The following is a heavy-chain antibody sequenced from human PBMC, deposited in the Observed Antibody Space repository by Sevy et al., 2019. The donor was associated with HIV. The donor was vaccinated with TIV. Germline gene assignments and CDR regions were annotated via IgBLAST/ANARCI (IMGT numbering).Heavy chain of an antibody. V-gene: IGHV3-23*01. CDR3: ALQAMTTVSRLFDY. J-gene: IGHJ4*02. CDR2: ISGSGGST. CDR1: GFTFSSYA. Sequence: GGSLRLSCAASGFTFSSYAMSWVRQAPGKGLEWVSAISGSGGSTYYADSVKGRFTNSSDNSKNTLYLQMNSLRAEETAVYYCALQAMTTVSRLFDYWGQGTLVTVSS. D-gene: IGHD4-4*01.